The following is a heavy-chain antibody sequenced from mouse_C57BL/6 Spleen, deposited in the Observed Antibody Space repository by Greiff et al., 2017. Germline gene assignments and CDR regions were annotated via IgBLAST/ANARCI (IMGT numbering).Heavy chain of an antibody. J-gene: IGHJ3*01. CDR3: ARPGNYYGYDGFAY. D-gene: IGHD2-2*01. CDR1: GFTFSDYG. V-gene: IGHV5-17*01. Sequence: EVQGVESGGGLVKPGGSLKLSCAASGFTFSDYGMHWVRQAPEKGLEWVAYISSGSSTINYADTVKGRFTISRDNAKNTLFLQMTSLRSEDTAMYYCARPGNYYGYDGFAYWGQGTLVTVSA. CDR2: ISSGSSTI.